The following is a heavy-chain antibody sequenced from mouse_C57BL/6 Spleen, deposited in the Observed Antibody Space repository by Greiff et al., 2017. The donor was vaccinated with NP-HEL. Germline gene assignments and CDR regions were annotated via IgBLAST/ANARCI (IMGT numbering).Heavy chain of an antibody. CDR3: ARGGESNYVPTFSMDY. D-gene: IGHD2-5*01. CDR2: IYPSDSET. V-gene: IGHV1-61*01. Sequence: VQLQQPGAELVRPGSSVKLSCKASGYTFTSYWMDWVKQRPGQGLEWIGNIYPSDSETHYNQKFKDKATLTVDKSSSTAYMQLSSLTSEDSAVYYCARGGESNYVPTFSMDYWGQGTSVTVSS. CDR1: GYTFTSYW. J-gene: IGHJ4*01.